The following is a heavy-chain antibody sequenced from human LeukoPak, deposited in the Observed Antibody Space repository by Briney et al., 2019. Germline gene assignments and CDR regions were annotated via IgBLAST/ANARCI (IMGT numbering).Heavy chain of an antibody. D-gene: IGHD2-21*02. CDR3: ARTAYCGGDCLYYFDY. J-gene: IGHJ4*02. CDR1: GGTFSSYA. Sequence: GASVKVSCKASGGTFSSYAISWVRQAPGQGLEWMGWINPNSGGTNYAQKFQGRVTMTRDTSISTAYMELSRLRSDDTAVYYCARTAYCGGDCLYYFDYWGQGTLVTVSS. CDR2: INPNSGGT. V-gene: IGHV1-2*02.